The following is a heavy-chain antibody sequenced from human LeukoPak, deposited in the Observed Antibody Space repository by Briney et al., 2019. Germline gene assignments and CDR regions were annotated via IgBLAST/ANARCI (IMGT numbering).Heavy chain of an antibody. CDR2: IYSGGST. V-gene: IGHV3-53*01. Sequence: GGSLRLSCAASGFTVSSNYMSWVRQAPGKGLEWVSVIYSGGSTYYADSVTGRFTISRDNSKNTLYLQMNSLGAEDTAVYYCARVYYDSSGRAYYYYYMDVWGKGTTVTVSS. J-gene: IGHJ6*03. CDR1: GFTVSSNY. D-gene: IGHD3-22*01. CDR3: ARVYYDSSGRAYYYYYMDV.